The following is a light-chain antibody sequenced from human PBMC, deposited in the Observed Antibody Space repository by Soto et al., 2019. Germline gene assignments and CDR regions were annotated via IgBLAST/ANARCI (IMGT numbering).Light chain of an antibody. Sequence: DIQMPQSPHSLSASVGHRVTITCRAIETITDYSTWYQVKPGRAPKLLIYSASLLQPGVPSRFSGSGYGTDFTLTLSGLQHEDSATYYCQQNFSPFVTFGAGTRV. CDR1: ETITDY. J-gene: IGKJ4*01. CDR2: SAS. CDR3: QQNFSPFVT. V-gene: IGKV1-39*01.